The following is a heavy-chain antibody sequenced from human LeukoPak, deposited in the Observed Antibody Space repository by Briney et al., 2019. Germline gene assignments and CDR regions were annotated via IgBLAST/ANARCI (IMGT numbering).Heavy chain of an antibody. CDR2: IYYSGST. Sequence: SETLSLTCTVSGGSISSYFWSWIRQPPGKGLEWIGYIYYSGSTNYNPSLKSRVTISVDTSKNQFSLKLSSVTAADTAVYYCARRQTYFDYWGQGTLVTVSS. J-gene: IGHJ4*02. V-gene: IGHV4-59*08. CDR1: GGSISSYF. CDR3: ARRQTYFDY.